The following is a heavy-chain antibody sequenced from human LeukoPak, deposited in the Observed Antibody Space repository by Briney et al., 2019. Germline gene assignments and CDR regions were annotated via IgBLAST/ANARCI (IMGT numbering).Heavy chain of an antibody. J-gene: IGHJ6*02. Sequence: GASVKVSCKASGGTFSSYAISWVRQAPGQGLEWMGRIIPILGIANYAQKFQGRVTITADKSTSTAYMELSSLRSEDTAVYYCARDVIAAAGGYYYYGMDVWGQGTTVTVSS. CDR2: IIPILGIA. CDR1: GGTFSSYA. CDR3: ARDVIAAAGGYYYYGMDV. V-gene: IGHV1-69*04. D-gene: IGHD6-13*01.